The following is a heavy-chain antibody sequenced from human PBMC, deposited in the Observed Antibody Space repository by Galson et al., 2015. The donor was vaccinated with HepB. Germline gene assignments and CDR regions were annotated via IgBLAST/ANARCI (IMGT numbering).Heavy chain of an antibody. V-gene: IGHV3-48*02. Sequence: SLRLSCAASGFTFSSYSMNWVRQAPGKGLEWVSYISSSSSTIYYADSVKGRFTISRDNAKNSLYLQMNSLRDEDTAVYYCARDPKTYYYDSSGPADGATRYYYYGMDVWGQGTTVTVSS. CDR2: ISSSSSTI. D-gene: IGHD3-22*01. CDR1: GFTFSSYS. CDR3: ARDPKTYYYDSSGPADGATRYYYYGMDV. J-gene: IGHJ6*02.